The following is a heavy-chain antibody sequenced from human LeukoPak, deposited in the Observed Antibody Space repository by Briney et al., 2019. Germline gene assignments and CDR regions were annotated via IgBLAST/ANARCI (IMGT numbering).Heavy chain of an antibody. Sequence: ASVKVSCKASGYTFTGYYMHWMRQAPGQGLEWMAWINPSSGVTNSAQKFQGRVTLTRDTSISTAYMELSTLRSDDTAVYYCARGYGSRNYADYWGQGTLVTVSS. CDR3: ARGYGSRNYADY. J-gene: IGHJ4*02. D-gene: IGHD3-10*01. CDR1: GYTFTGYY. V-gene: IGHV1-2*02. CDR2: INPSSGVT.